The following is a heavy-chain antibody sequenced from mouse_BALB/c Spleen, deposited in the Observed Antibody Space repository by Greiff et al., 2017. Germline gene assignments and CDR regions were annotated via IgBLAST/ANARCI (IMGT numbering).Heavy chain of an antibody. V-gene: IGHV14-3*02. CDR1: GFNIKDTY. D-gene: IGHD1-1*01. CDR3: ARDLLRYAMDY. CDR2: IDPANGNT. Sequence: EVQLQQSGAELVKPGASVKLSCTASGFNIKDTYMHWVKQRPEQGLEWIGRIDPANGNTKYDPKFQGKATITADTSSNTAYLQLSSLTSEDTAVYYCARDLLRYAMDYWGQGTSVTVSS. J-gene: IGHJ4*01.